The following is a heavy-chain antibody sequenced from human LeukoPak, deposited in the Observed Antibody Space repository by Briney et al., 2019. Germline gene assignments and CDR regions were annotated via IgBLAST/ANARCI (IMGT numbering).Heavy chain of an antibody. CDR1: GFTFSSYS. CDR2: ISSSSSTI. D-gene: IGHD3-3*01. V-gene: IGHV3-48*01. CDR3: ARGTSGRFLELESY. Sequence: PGGSLRLSCAASGFTFSSYSMNWVRQAPGKGLEWVSYISSSSSTIYYADSVKGRFTISRDNAKNSLYLQMNSLRAEDTAVYYCARGTSGRFLELESYWGQGTLVTVSS. J-gene: IGHJ4*02.